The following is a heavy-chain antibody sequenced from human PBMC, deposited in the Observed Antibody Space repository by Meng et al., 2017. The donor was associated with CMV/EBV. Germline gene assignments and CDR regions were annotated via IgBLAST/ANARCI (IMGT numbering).Heavy chain of an antibody. V-gene: IGHV3-33*06. Sequence: ASGFSLSSYGMRWVRQAPGKGLEWVAVIWYDGSNKYYADSVKGRFTISRDNSKNTLYLQMNSLRAEDTAIYYCAKDLAVGATHYFDYWGQGTLVTVSS. J-gene: IGHJ4*02. D-gene: IGHD1-26*01. CDR1: GFSLSSYG. CDR3: AKDLAVGATHYFDY. CDR2: IWYDGSNK.